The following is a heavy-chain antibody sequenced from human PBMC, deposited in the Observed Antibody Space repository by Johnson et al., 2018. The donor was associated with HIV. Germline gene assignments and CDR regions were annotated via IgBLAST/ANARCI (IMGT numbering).Heavy chain of an antibody. CDR2: ISYDGSNK. V-gene: IGHV3-30-3*01. D-gene: IGHD3-22*01. CDR3: ARERNMIVVDDDAFDI. J-gene: IGHJ3*02. Sequence: QMLLVESGGGVVQPGRSLRLSCAASGFTFSSYAMHWVRQAPGKGLEWVEVISYDGSNKYYAESVKGRFTISRDNSKNTLYLQMNSLRAEETAVYYCARERNMIVVDDDAFDIWGQGTMVTVSS. CDR1: GFTFSSYA.